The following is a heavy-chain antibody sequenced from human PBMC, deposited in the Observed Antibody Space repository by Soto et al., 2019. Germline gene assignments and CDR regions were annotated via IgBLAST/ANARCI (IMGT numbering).Heavy chain of an antibody. CDR1: GFTFSSYA. D-gene: IGHD6-6*01. CDR3: ATSWTSIAARPAYYYGMDV. V-gene: IGHV3-23*01. J-gene: IGHJ6*02. CDR2: ISGSGGST. Sequence: EVPLLESGGGLVQPGGSLRLSCAASGFTFSSYAMSWVRQAPGKGLEWVSAISGSGGSTYYADSVKGRFTISRDNSKNTLDLQMNSLRAEDTAVYYCATSWTSIAARPAYYYGMDVWGQGTTVTVSS.